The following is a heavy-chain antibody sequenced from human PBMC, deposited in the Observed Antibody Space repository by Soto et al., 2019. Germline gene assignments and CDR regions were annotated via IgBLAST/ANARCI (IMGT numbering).Heavy chain of an antibody. V-gene: IGHV3-15*05. J-gene: IGHJ4*02. CDR2: IKSKTDGGTT. CDR1: GFTFSNAL. CDR3: TTDRSYYDFWSGYSGY. D-gene: IGHD3-3*01. Sequence: EVQLVESGGGLVKPGGSLSLSCAASGFTFSNALMSWVRQAPGKGLEWVGRIKSKTDGGTTDYAAPVKGRFTISRDDSKNTLYLQMNSLKNADTAVYYCTTDRSYYDFWSGYSGYWGQGTLVTVSS.